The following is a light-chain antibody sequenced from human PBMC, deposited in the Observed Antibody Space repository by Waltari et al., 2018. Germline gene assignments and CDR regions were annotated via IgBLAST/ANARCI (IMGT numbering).Light chain of an antibody. Sequence: QSVVTQPPSASGTPGQRVTISCSGSTSNIGSNPVKWYQQLPGTAPKILIYGNNQRPWGVPERFSGSKSGPSASLAISGLQSEDEADYYCATWDDSLDGHVVFGGGTKLTVL. CDR3: ATWDDSLDGHVV. CDR1: TSNIGSNP. CDR2: GNN. V-gene: IGLV1-44*01. J-gene: IGLJ2*01.